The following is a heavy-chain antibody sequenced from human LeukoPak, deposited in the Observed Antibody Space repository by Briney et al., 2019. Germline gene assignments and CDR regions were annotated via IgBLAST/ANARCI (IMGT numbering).Heavy chain of an antibody. Sequence: GGSLRLSCAASGFTVSSNYMSWVRQAPGKGLEWVSVIYSGGSTYYADSVKGRLTISRDNSKNTVYLQMNSLRAEDTAVYYCARSSAPLQVGDFDYWGQGTLVTVSS. J-gene: IGHJ4*02. D-gene: IGHD1-26*01. CDR2: IYSGGST. CDR3: ARSSAPLQVGDFDY. CDR1: GFTVSSNY. V-gene: IGHV3-66*01.